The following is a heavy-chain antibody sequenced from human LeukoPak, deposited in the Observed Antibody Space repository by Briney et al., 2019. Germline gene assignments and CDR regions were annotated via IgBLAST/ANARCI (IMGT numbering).Heavy chain of an antibody. J-gene: IGHJ4*02. CDR3: AREAYDDYVAYFDF. CDR2: TWYDGSNK. Sequence: PGGSLRLSCAASGFTFSSYGMHWVRQAPGKGLEWVAVTWYDGSNKYYADSVKGRFTISRDNSKNTLYLQMNSLRAEDTAVYYCAREAYDDYVAYFDFWGQGTLVTVSS. V-gene: IGHV3-33*01. CDR1: GFTFSSYG. D-gene: IGHD4-17*01.